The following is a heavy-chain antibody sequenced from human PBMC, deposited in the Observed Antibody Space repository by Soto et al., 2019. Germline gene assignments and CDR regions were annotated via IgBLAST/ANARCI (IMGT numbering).Heavy chain of an antibody. J-gene: IGHJ3*02. CDR1: GFTFSSYA. D-gene: IGHD1-20*01. CDR3: ARDRLTGIPGAFDI. CDR2: ISYDGSNK. V-gene: IGHV3-30-3*01. Sequence: GGSLRLSCAASGFTFSSYAMHWVRQAPGKGLEWVAVISYDGSNKYYADSVKGRFTISRDNSKNTLYLQMNSLRAEDTAVYYCARDRLTGIPGAFDIWGQGTMVTVSS.